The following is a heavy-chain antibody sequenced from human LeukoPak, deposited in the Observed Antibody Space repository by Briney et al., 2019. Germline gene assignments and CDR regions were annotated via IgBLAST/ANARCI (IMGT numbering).Heavy chain of an antibody. D-gene: IGHD3-3*01. CDR2: FDPEDGET. J-gene: IGHJ1*01. V-gene: IGHV1-24*01. CDR1: GYTLTELS. Sequence: ASVKVPCKVSGYTLTELSMHWVRQAPGKGLEWMGGFDPEDGETIYAQKFQGRVTMTEDTSTDTAYMELSSLRSEDTAVYYCATDPYDSRFFQHWGQGTLVTVSS. CDR3: ATDPYDSRFFQH.